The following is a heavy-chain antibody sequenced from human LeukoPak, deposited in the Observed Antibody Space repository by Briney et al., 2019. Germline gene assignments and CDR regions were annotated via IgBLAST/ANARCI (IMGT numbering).Heavy chain of an antibody. CDR1: GYSISSGYY. V-gene: IGHV4-38-2*02. D-gene: IGHD3-3*01. CDR2: IYHSGST. CDR3: ARGVVLRFLEWFFDP. J-gene: IGHJ5*02. Sequence: PSETLSLTCTVSGYSISSGYYWGWIRQPPGKGLEWIGSIYHSGSTYYNPSLKSRVTISVDTSKNQFSLKLSSVTAADTAVYYCARGVVLRFLEWFFDPWGQGTLVTVSS.